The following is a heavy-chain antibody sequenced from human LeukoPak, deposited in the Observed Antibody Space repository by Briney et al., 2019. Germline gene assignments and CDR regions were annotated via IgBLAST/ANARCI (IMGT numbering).Heavy chain of an antibody. CDR3: ARLRDPYYDILTGYYSGDAFDI. D-gene: IGHD3-9*01. V-gene: IGHV4-39*01. CDR2: IYYSGST. J-gene: IGHJ3*02. Sequence: SETLSLTCTVSGGSISSSSYYWGWIRQPPGKGLEWIGRIYYSGSTYYNPSLKSRVTISVDTSKNQFSLKLSSVTAADTAVYYCARLRDPYYDILTGYYSGDAFDIWGQGTMVTVSS. CDR1: GGSISSSSYY.